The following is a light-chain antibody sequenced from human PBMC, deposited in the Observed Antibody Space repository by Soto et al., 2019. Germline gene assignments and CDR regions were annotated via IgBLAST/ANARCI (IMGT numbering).Light chain of an antibody. CDR2: EGS. J-gene: IGLJ2*01. Sequence: QSALTQPASVSGSPGQSITISCTGISSDVGSYNLVSWYQQHPGKAPKVMIYEGSKRPSGVSNRFSGSRPGNTASLTISGLQAEDEAHYSCSSYAGSSSHLVFGGGTKVTVL. CDR1: SSDVGSYNL. V-gene: IGLV2-23*01. CDR3: SSYAGSSSHLV.